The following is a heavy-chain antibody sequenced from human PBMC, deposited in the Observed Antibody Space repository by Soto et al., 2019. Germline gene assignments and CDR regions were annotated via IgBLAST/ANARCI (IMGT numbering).Heavy chain of an antibody. CDR2: ISYDGSNK. Sequence: QVQLVESGGGVVQPGRSLRLSCAASGFTFSNYAMNWVRQAPGKALEWVALISYDGSNKYYADSVKGRFTISRDSSKNTLYLQMNSLRAADTAVYYCGRCTSTSCHLGSDYWGQGTLVTVSS. CDR3: GRCTSTSCHLGSDY. CDR1: GFTFSNYA. V-gene: IGHV3-30-3*01. J-gene: IGHJ4*02. D-gene: IGHD2-2*01.